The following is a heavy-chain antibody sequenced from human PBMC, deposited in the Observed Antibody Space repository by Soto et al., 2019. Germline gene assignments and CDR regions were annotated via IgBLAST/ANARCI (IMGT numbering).Heavy chain of an antibody. J-gene: IGHJ4*02. CDR3: VSSREGYNLVADY. V-gene: IGHV3-74*01. D-gene: IGHD2-2*01. CDR1: GFTFSGYC. Sequence: EAQLVESGGGLVQPGGSLRLSCAASGFTFSGYCMHWVRQAPERGLVWVSRINGDGTTTHYADSVKGRFTISRDNAKNTLYLQMNSLRAEDTAVYSCVSSREGYNLVADYWGQGTLVTVSS. CDR2: INGDGTTT.